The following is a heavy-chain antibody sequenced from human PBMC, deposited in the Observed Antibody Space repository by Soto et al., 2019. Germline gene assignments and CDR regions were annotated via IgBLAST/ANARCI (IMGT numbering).Heavy chain of an antibody. J-gene: IGHJ4*02. V-gene: IGHV1-69*13. Sequence: SVKVSCKASGGTFSSYAISWVGQAPGQGLEWMGGIIPIFGKANYAQKFQGRVTITADESTSTAYMELSSLRSEDTAVYYCARLQRGSVQPRDYWGQGTLVTVSS. CDR3: ARLQRGSVQPRDY. CDR2: IIPIFGKA. CDR1: GGTFSSYA. D-gene: IGHD1-1*01.